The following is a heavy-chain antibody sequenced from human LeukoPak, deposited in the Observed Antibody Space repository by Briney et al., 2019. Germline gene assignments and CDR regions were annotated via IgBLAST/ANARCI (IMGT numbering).Heavy chain of an antibody. D-gene: IGHD3-10*01. Sequence: SVKVSCKASGGTFNNYAISWVRQAPGQGLEWMGGIIPMFGTANYAQKYQGRVTITADESTSTAHIELSSLRSEDTAMYYCALGSRGVMTDWFDPWGQGTLVTASS. CDR1: GGTFNNYA. V-gene: IGHV1-69*01. J-gene: IGHJ5*02. CDR2: IIPMFGTA. CDR3: ALGSRGVMTDWFDP.